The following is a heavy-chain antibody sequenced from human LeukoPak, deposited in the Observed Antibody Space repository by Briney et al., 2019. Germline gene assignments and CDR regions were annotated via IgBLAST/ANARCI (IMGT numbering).Heavy chain of an antibody. CDR2: LYSDGST. J-gene: IGHJ4*02. V-gene: IGHV3-53*01. CDR1: GFTVSRNY. D-gene: IGHD3-10*01. CDR3: AKDRRAGSYDY. Sequence: GGSLRLSCAASGFTVSRNYMSWVRQAPGKGLEWVSVLYSDGSTYHADSVKGRFTISRDNSKNTLYLQMNSLRAEDTAVYYCAKDRRAGSYDYWGQGTLVTVSS.